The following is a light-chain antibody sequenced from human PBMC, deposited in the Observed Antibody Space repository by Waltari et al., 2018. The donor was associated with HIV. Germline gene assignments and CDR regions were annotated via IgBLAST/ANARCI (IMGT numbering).Light chain of an antibody. Sequence: DIQLTQSPSFLSASVGHRVTITFRADHRISTYLAWYQQKPGKAPKLLISAASALQSGVPSRFSGSGSGREFTLTISSLQPEDFASYYCQHLNTYPYTFGQGTKLEIK. CDR3: QHLNTYPYT. CDR1: HRISTY. J-gene: IGKJ2*01. CDR2: AAS. V-gene: IGKV1-9*01.